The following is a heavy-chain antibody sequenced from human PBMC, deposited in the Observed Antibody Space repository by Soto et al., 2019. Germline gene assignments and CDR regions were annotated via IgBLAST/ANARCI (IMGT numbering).Heavy chain of an antibody. CDR3: ARDRDSNFHSFDY. CDR2: IYYSGRT. D-gene: IGHD4-4*01. J-gene: IGHJ4*02. Sequence: QVQLQESGPGLVKPSQTLSLTCTVSGGSISSGGYYWSWIRQHPGKGLEWIGYIYYSGRTYYNPSLTIRVTISVDTSKIQFSLKLSSVTAADTAVYYCARDRDSNFHSFDYWGQGTLVTVSS. CDR1: GGSISSGGYY. V-gene: IGHV4-31*03.